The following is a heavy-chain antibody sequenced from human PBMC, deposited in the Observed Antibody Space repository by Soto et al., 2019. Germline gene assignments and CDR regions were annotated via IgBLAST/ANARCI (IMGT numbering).Heavy chain of an antibody. Sequence: GGSLRLSCAASGFTFSSYDMHWVRQATGKGLEWVSAIGTAGDTYYPGSVKGRFTISRENAKNSLYLQMNSLRAEDTAVYYCARHSVESGMDVWGQGTTVTVSS. CDR3: ARHSVESGMDV. CDR2: IGTAGDT. D-gene: IGHD2-21*01. V-gene: IGHV3-13*01. CDR1: GFTFSSYD. J-gene: IGHJ6*02.